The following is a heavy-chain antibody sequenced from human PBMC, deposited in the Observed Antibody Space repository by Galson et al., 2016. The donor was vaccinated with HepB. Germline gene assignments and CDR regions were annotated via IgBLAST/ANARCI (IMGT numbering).Heavy chain of an antibody. D-gene: IGHD1-1*01. CDR1: GFTFSRNG. CDR3: ARVVACRDTWNLGKNRCVGYFDS. CDR2: VSGSGGSA. Sequence: SLRLSCAASGFTFSRNGMTWVRQAPGKGLEWVSYVSGSGGSAYLADSVKGRFSISRDNSKNTLYLQMNSLRGEDTAIYFCARVVACRDTWNLGKNRCVGYFDSWGQGTLVSVSS. J-gene: IGHJ4*02. V-gene: IGHV3-23*01.